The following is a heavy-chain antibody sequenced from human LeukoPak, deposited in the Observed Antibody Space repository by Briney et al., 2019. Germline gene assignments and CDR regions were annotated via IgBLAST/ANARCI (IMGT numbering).Heavy chain of an antibody. Sequence: SETLSLTCTVSGGSISSGDSYWSWIRQPPGKGLEWIGSIYYSGNTYYNPSLKSRVSISVDTSKDQFSLKLTSVTAADTAAYYCARAGQYYYDSAGYFPDYWGQGTLVTVSS. CDR2: IYYSGNT. J-gene: IGHJ4*02. V-gene: IGHV4-30-4*01. CDR3: ARAGQYYYDSAGYFPDY. D-gene: IGHD3-22*01. CDR1: GGSISSGDSY.